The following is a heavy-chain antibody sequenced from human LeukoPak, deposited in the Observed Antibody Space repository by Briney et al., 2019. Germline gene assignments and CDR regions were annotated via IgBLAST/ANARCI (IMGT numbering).Heavy chain of an antibody. CDR2: IVVGSGNT. J-gene: IGHJ4*02. CDR3: AAVNYGDYLGPDY. CDR1: GFTFTSSA. V-gene: IGHV1-58*01. D-gene: IGHD4-17*01. Sequence: SVTVSCTASGFTFTSSAVQWVRQARGQRLEWIGWIVVGSGNTNYAQKFQGRVTITRDMSTSTAYMELSSLRSEDTAVYYCAAVNYGDYLGPDYWGQGTLVTVSS.